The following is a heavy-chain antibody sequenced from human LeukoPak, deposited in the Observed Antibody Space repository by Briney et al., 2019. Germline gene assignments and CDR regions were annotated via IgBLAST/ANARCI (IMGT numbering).Heavy chain of an antibody. CDR3: ARSGSIAAFDI. CDR1: GFTVSSNY. CDR2: ISSSSSYI. V-gene: IGHV3-21*01. Sequence: PGGSLRLSCAASGFTVSSNYMSWVRQAPGKGLEWVSSISSSSSYIYYADSVKGRFTISRDNAKNSLYLQMNSLRAEDTAVYYCARSGSIAAFDIWGQGTMVTVSS. J-gene: IGHJ3*02. D-gene: IGHD1-26*01.